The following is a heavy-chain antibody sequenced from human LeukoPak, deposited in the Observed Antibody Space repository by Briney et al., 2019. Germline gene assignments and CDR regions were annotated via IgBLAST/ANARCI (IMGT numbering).Heavy chain of an antibody. J-gene: IGHJ4*02. D-gene: IGHD2-2*03. CDR2: ISYDGSNK. CDR1: GFTFSSYG. CDR3: AKDGYEKPFDY. V-gene: IGHV3-30*18. Sequence: PGGSLRLSCAASGFTFSSYGMHWVRQAPGKGLEWVAVISYDGSNKYYADSVKGRFTISRDNSKNTLYLQMNSLRAEDTAVYYCAKDGYEKPFDYWGQGTLVTVSS.